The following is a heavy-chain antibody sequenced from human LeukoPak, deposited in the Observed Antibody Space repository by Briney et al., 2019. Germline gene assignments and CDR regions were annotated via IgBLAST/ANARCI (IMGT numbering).Heavy chain of an antibody. J-gene: IGHJ4*02. CDR2: ISGSGGST. Sequence: GGFLRLSCAASGFTFSSYAMSWVCQAPGKGLEWVSSISGSGGSTYYADSVKGRFTISRHNSKNTLYLQMNSLRAEDTAVYYCARWGTGYFDYWGQGTLVTVSS. V-gene: IGHV3-23*01. CDR1: GFTFSSYA. CDR3: ARWGTGYFDY. D-gene: IGHD2-8*02.